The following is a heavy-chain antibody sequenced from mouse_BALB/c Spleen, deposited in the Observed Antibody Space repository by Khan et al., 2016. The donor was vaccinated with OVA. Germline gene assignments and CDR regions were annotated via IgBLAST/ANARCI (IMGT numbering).Heavy chain of an antibody. CDR2: IWSGGST. CDR3: AGNYDYDEGLAY. J-gene: IGHJ3*01. V-gene: IGHV2-2*02. D-gene: IGHD2-4*01. CDR1: GFSLTTYG. Sequence: VQLQESGPGLVQPSQSLSITCTVSGFSLTTYGVHWVRQSPGKGLEWLGVIWSGGSTDYNAAFISRLSISKDSSKSQVFFKMNSLQVNDTAIYYCAGNYDYDEGLAYWGQGTLVTVSA.